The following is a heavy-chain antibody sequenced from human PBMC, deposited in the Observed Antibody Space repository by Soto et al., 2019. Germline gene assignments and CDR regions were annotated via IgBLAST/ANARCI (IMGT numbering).Heavy chain of an antibody. V-gene: IGHV1-69*01. J-gene: IGHJ5*02. CDR3: AKDTRRYCTAGTCVPGFDP. Sequence: QVQLVQSGAEVKKPGSSVKVSCKASGGTFGSYAISWVRQAPGQGLEWMGGIIPIFGTANYAQKFQGRVTITAEESTRIAYMELSGLRSEDTAVYYCAKDTRRYCTAGTCVPGFDPWGQGTLVTVSS. D-gene: IGHD2-8*02. CDR1: GGTFGSYA. CDR2: IIPIFGTA.